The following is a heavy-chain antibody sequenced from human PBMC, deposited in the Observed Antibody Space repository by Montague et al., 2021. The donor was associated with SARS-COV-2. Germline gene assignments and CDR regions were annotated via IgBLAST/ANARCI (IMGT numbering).Heavy chain of an antibody. Sequence: SETLSLTCSVSGDSITPYGDSIGGYFWSWIRQPAGKGLEWIGRIHANGNFDYNPSLNSRVSMSMDTSKQEFSMGPISVTAADTAVYYCARDAYYFGPGRENHGAFDPRGQGILVTVSS. CDR2: IHANGNF. CDR1: GDSITPYGDSIGGYF. J-gene: IGHJ5*02. CDR3: ARDAYYFGPGRENHGAFDP. V-gene: IGHV4-4*07. D-gene: IGHD2/OR15-2a*01.